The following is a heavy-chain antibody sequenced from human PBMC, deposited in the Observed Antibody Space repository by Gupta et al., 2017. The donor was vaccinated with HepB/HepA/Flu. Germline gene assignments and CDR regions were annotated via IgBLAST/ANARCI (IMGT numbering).Heavy chain of an antibody. D-gene: IGHD3-3*01. Sequence: EVQLVESGGGVVQPGGSLRISCAASGFTFDDYALQWVRPAPGKGLDVVSLMSGDGGSTYYTDSVKGRFTISRDNSKNSLYLQMNSLRTEDTALYYCAKDTPMTIFGVLIPQGGSYYYGMDVWGQGTTVTVSS. J-gene: IGHJ6*02. CDR3: AKDTPMTIFGVLIPQGGSYYYGMDV. CDR1: GFTFDDYA. CDR2: MSGDGGST. V-gene: IGHV3-43*02.